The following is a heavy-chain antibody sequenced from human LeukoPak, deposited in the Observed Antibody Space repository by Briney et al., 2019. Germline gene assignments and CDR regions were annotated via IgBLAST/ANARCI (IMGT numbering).Heavy chain of an antibody. D-gene: IGHD3-10*01. Sequence: GGPLRLSCAACGFPLRSSGMHWVRQAPGKGREGVAFIWYEGSNKYYADSVKGLFTISRDNSKNTLYLHMNSLRAEDTAVYFCARTNTSDRGPIIDPLDYWGQGTLVTVSS. CDR1: GFPLRSSG. V-gene: IGHV3-33*01. CDR2: IWYEGSNK. CDR3: ARTNTSDRGPIIDPLDY. J-gene: IGHJ4*02.